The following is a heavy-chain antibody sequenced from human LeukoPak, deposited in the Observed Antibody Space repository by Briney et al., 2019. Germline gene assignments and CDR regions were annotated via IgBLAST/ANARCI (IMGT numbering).Heavy chain of an antibody. J-gene: IGHJ4*02. Sequence: GGSLRLSCEASGFIFNDYAMHWVRQVPGKGLEWISLITWNGGHTYYADSVKVRFTISRDNIKNSLYLQMNSLRPEDTALYYCAKDRSYNSYFDYWGQGTLVTV. CDR2: ITWNGGHT. D-gene: IGHD5-24*01. CDR3: AKDRSYNSYFDY. CDR1: GFIFNDYA. V-gene: IGHV3-43D*04.